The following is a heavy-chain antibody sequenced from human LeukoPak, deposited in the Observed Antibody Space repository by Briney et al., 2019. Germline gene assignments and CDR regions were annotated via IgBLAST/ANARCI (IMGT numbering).Heavy chain of an antibody. V-gene: IGHV4-38-2*02. CDR3: AREYSGGFDY. CDR2: IYHSGST. Sequence: PSETLSLTCTVSGYSISSGYYWGWIRQPPGKGLEWIGSIYHSGSTYYNPSLKSRVTISVDTSKNQFSLQLNSVTPEDTAVYYCAREYSGGFDYWGQGTLVTVSS. D-gene: IGHD6-19*01. J-gene: IGHJ4*02. CDR1: GYSISSGYY.